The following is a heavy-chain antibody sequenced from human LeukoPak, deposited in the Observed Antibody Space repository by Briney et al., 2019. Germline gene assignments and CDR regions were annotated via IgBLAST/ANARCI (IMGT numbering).Heavy chain of an antibody. Sequence: GGSLRLSCAASGFTFSSYAMHWVRQAPGKGLEWVAVISYDGSSKYYADSVKGRLTISRDSSKKTLYLQMNNLRPEDTAVYYCARGEWQWSDYWGQGTLVTVSS. CDR2: ISYDGSSK. D-gene: IGHD3-3*01. CDR3: ARGEWQWSDY. V-gene: IGHV3-30*04. J-gene: IGHJ4*02. CDR1: GFTFSSYA.